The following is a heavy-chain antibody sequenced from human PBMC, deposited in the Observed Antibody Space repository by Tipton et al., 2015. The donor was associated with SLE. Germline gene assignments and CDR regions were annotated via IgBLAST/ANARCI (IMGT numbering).Heavy chain of an antibody. CDR3: ARDSSGRDDAFDI. CDR2: INTNNDKT. Sequence: QSGAEVKKPGASVKVSCKASDYTFTSYGISWVRQAPGQGLEWMGWINTNNDKTNYAQKLQGRVTMTTDTSTSTAYMELRNLRSDDTAVYYCARDSSGRDDAFDIWGQGTMVTVSS. D-gene: IGHD3-22*01. J-gene: IGHJ3*02. V-gene: IGHV1-18*01. CDR1: DYTFTSYG.